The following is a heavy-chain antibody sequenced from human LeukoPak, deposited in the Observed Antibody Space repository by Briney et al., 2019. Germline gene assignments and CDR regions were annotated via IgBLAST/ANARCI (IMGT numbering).Heavy chain of an antibody. J-gene: IGHJ4*02. CDR3: ARKIEYSSSSLEYYFDY. CDR1: GYTFTGYY. D-gene: IGHD6-6*01. V-gene: IGHV1-2*02. Sequence: ASVKVSCKASGYTFTGYYMHWVRQAPGQGLERMGWINPNSGGTNYAQKFQGRVTMTRDTSISTAYMELSRLRSDDTAVYYCARKIEYSSSSLEYYFDYWGQGTLVTVSS. CDR2: INPNSGGT.